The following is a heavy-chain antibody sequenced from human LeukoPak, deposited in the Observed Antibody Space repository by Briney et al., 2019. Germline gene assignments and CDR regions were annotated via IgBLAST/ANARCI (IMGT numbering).Heavy chain of an antibody. J-gene: IGHJ4*02. Sequence: PGGSLRLSCAASGFTFSKYAFTWVRQAPGKGLEWVSSLSSSANDTFYADSVRGRFTISRDISKDTLYLEMNNLRVEDTAIYFCAKVRGWYFDYWGRGTLVAASS. CDR2: LSSSANDT. CDR1: GFTFSKYA. V-gene: IGHV3-23*01. D-gene: IGHD3-10*01. CDR3: AKVRGWYFDY.